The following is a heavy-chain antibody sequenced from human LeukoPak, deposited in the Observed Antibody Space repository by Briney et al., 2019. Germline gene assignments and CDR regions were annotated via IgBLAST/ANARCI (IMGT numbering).Heavy chain of an antibody. Sequence: SVKVSCKASGCTFSSYAISWVRQAPGQGLEWMGRIIPIFGTANYAQKFQGRVTITADKSTSTAYMELSSLRSEDTAVYYCASDPPPWFARWGQGTLVTVSS. CDR3: ASDPPPWFAR. V-gene: IGHV1-69*06. CDR2: IIPIFGTA. CDR1: GCTFSSYA. J-gene: IGHJ5*02.